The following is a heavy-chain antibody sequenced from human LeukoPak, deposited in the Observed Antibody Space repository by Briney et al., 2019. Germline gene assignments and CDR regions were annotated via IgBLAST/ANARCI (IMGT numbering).Heavy chain of an antibody. V-gene: IGHV1-69*06. J-gene: IGHJ6*03. CDR2: IIPIFGTA. CDR1: GYSFSTYS. CDR3: ARASHSFYSSTWYREDDYYYYMDV. D-gene: IGHD6-13*01. Sequence: GASVKVSCKASGYSFSTYSMNWVRQAPGQGLEWMGGIIPIFGTANYAQKFQGRVTITADISTSTAYMELSSLRSDDTAVYYCARASHSFYSSTWYREDDYYYYMDVWGKGTTVTVSS.